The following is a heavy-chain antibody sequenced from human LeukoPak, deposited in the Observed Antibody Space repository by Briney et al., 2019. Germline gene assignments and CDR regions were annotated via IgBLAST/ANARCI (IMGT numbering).Heavy chain of an antibody. D-gene: IGHD6-19*01. CDR2: IRYDGSNK. CDR3: AKGHSSGWYRYFDY. J-gene: IGHJ4*02. Sequence: GGSLRLSCAASGFTFSSYGMHRVRQAPGKGLEWVAFIRYDGSNKYYADSVKGRFTISRDNSKNTLYLQMNSLRAEDTAVYYCAKGHSSGWYRYFDYWGQGTLVTVSS. V-gene: IGHV3-30*02. CDR1: GFTFSSYG.